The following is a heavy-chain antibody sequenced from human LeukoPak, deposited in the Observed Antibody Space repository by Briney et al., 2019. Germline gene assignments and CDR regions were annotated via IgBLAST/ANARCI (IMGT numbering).Heavy chain of an antibody. CDR1: GFTFSRYA. CDR3: AKAADYGDWGDY. CDR2: ISDSGGST. J-gene: IGHJ4*02. Sequence: GGSLRLSCAASGFTFSRYAMSWVRQAPGKGLEWVSAISDSGGSTYYADSVKGRFTISRDNSKNTLYLQMNSLRAEDTAVYYCAKAADYGDWGDYWGQGTLVTVSS. V-gene: IGHV3-23*01. D-gene: IGHD4-17*01.